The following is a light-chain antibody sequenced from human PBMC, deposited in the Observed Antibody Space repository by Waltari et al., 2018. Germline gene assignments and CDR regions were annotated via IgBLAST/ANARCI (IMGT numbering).Light chain of an antibody. CDR1: SSNIGKIS. J-gene: IGLJ2*01. CDR3: GTWDSSLNTVL. Sequence: QSVLTQPPSVSAAPGQKVTISCSGSSSNIGKISVSWYQQVPGFAPKFLIYDNDKRPSGVSDRFSGSKSGTSASLAITGLQTGDEADYYCGTWDSSLNTVLFGGGTRLTVL. V-gene: IGLV1-51*01. CDR2: DND.